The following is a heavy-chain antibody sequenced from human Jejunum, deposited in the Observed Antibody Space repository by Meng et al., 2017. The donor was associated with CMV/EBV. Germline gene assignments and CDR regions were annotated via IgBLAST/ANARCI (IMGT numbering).Heavy chain of an antibody. J-gene: IGHJ6*02. D-gene: IGHD4-11*01. CDR3: ARDLKGTTITTNGLYGMDV. Sequence: DYYIVWVRQAPGQGLEWMGWFNPNSPASNHAQGFQGRVTMSRDTASSTVYMELSRLTSDDTAVYYCARDLKGTTITTNGLYGMDVWGQGTTVTVSS. V-gene: IGHV1-2*02. CDR1: DYY. CDR2: FNPNSPAS.